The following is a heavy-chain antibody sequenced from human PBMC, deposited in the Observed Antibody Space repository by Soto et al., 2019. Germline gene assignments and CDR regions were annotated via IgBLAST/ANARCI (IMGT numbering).Heavy chain of an antibody. CDR1: GFTFSSYA. Sequence: GGSLRLSCAASGFTFSSYAMSWVRQAPGKGLEWVSAISGSGGSTYYADSVKGRFTISRDNSKNTLYLQMNSLRAEDTAVYYCAKDTGYYYDSTGGFDYWGQGTLVTVSS. CDR2: ISGSGGST. CDR3: AKDTGYYYDSTGGFDY. D-gene: IGHD3-22*01. V-gene: IGHV3-23*01. J-gene: IGHJ4*02.